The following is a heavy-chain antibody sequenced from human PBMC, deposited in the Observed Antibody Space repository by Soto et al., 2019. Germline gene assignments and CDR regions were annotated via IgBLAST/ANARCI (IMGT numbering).Heavy chain of an antibody. V-gene: IGHV3-23*01. CDR2: ISGSGGST. CDR1: GFTFSSYA. J-gene: IGHJ4*02. Sequence: PGGSLRLSCAASGFTFSSYAMSWVRQAPGKGLEWVSDISGSGGSTYYADSVKGRFTISRDNAKNTLYLQMNSLRAEDTAVYYCARRRDFLDSWGQGTLVTVSS. D-gene: IGHD3-3*01. CDR3: ARRRDFLDS.